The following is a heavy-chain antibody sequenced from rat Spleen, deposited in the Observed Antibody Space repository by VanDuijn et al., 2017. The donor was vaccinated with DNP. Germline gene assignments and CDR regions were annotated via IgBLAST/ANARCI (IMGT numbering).Heavy chain of an antibody. V-gene: IGHV1-43*01. CDR2: IHTRSGGT. Sequence: QVQLQQSGAELAKPDSSVKISCKASGNTFITDYFAWIKQTTGQGLEYIGYIHTRSGGTNYKEKFKGKVTLTVDKVYRTTFMQLSSLTPDDSAVYYWARGGGESWFAYWSQGTRVTVSS. J-gene: IGHJ3*01. CDR1: GNTFITDY. D-gene: IGHD1-1*01. CDR3: ARGGGESWFAY.